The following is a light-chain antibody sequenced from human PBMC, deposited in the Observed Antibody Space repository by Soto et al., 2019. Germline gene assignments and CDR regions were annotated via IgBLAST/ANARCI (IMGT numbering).Light chain of an antibody. CDR1: SSDVGGYNY. Sequence: QSVLTQPRSVSGSPGQSVTISCTGTSSDVGGYNYVSWYQQHPGKAPKLMIYDVSKRPSGVPDRFCGSKSGNTASLTISGLQAEDEADYYCCSYAGSYTLVFGGGTKVTVL. CDR3: CSYAGSYTLV. J-gene: IGLJ2*01. CDR2: DVS. V-gene: IGLV2-11*01.